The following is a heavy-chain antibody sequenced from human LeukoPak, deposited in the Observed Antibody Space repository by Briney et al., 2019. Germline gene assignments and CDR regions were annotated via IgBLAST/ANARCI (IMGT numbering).Heavy chain of an antibody. V-gene: IGHV3-23*01. CDR1: GFTFSSYA. Sequence: GGSLRLSCEASGFTFSSYAMSWVRQAPGKGLAWVSVISSSADSTYYADSVKGRFTISRDNSKNTLYLQMNNLRAEDTAVYYWAKPLEKYTYGGNFDYWGQGLLVTVSS. J-gene: IGHJ4*02. CDR3: AKPLEKYTYGGNFDY. D-gene: IGHD4-23*01. CDR2: ISSSADST.